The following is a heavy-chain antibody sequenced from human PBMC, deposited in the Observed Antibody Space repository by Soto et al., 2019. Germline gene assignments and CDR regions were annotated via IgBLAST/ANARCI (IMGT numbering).Heavy chain of an antibody. V-gene: IGHV1-69*13. CDR3: ARGPSIAVAGTYFQH. J-gene: IGHJ1*01. Sequence: GASVKVSCKASGYTFTSYAMHWVRQAPGQGLEWMGGIIPIFGTANYAQKFQGRVTITADESTSTAYMELSSLRSEDTAVYYCARGPSIAVAGTYFQHWGQGTLVTVSS. CDR1: GYTFTSYA. D-gene: IGHD6-19*01. CDR2: IIPIFGTA.